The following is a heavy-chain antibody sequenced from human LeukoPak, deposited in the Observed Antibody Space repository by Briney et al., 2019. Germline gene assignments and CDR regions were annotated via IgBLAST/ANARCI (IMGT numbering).Heavy chain of an antibody. CDR2: ISGSGGST. CDR1: GFTFSSYG. Sequence: AGGTLRLSCAASGFTFSSYGMSWVRQAPGKGLEWVSAISGSGGSTYYADSVKGRFTISRDNSKNTLYLQMNSLRAEDTAVYYCAKTHSSSWAKGTNWFDPWGQGTLVTVSS. J-gene: IGHJ5*02. D-gene: IGHD6-13*01. CDR3: AKTHSSSWAKGTNWFDP. V-gene: IGHV3-23*01.